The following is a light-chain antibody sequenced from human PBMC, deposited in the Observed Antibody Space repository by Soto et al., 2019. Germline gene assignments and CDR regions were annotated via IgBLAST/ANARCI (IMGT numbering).Light chain of an antibody. CDR1: SSDVGSYNL. CDR3: CSYAGGTSVV. V-gene: IGLV2-23*01. J-gene: IGLJ2*01. Sequence: QSALTQPASVSGSPGQSITISCTGTSSDVGSYNLVSWYQQHPGKAPKLMIYEDIERPSGVSNRFSVSKSGNTASLTISGLQTEDEADYYCCSYAGGTSVVFGGGTKVTVL. CDR2: EDI.